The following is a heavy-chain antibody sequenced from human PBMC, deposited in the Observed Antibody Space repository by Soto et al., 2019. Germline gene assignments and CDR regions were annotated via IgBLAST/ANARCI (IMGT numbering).Heavy chain of an antibody. CDR1: GDSISSSTYY. CDR3: ARPYFSSSSMSDY. V-gene: IGHV4-39*01. CDR2: IYHTGTT. J-gene: IGHJ4*02. D-gene: IGHD6-6*01. Sequence: KTSETLSLTCTVSGDSISSSTYYWGWIRQPPGKGLEWIGCIYHTGTTYYNPSLKSRVTISVDTSKNQFSLKLSSVTAADTAVYYCARPYFSSSSMSDYWGQGTLVTVSS.